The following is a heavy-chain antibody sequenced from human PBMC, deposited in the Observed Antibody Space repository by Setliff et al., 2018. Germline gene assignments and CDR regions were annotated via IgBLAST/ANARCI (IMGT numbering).Heavy chain of an antibody. CDR2: IYYSGST. CDR3: AREQWLDPPGYYYMDV. CDR1: GYSISSGHY. Sequence: SETLSLTCAVSGYSISSGHYWGWIRQPPGKGLEWIRSIYYSGSTYYNPSLKSRVTISVDTSKNQFPLKLNSVTAADMAVYYCAREQWLDPPGYYYMDVWAKGTTVTVSS. J-gene: IGHJ6*03. V-gene: IGHV4-38-2*02. D-gene: IGHD6-19*01.